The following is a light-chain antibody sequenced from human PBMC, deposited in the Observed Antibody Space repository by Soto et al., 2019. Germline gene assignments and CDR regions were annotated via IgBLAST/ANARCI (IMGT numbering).Light chain of an antibody. J-gene: IGLJ2*01. V-gene: IGLV2-14*01. Sequence: QSALTQPASVSGSPGQSITISCTGTSSAVGGYNYFSWYQQHPDKAPKFMIYDVTNRPSGVSDRFSGSKSGNTASLTISGLQADDEAVYYCSSYSSSTLVVFGGGTKLTVL. CDR2: DVT. CDR1: SSAVGGYNY. CDR3: SSYSSSTLVV.